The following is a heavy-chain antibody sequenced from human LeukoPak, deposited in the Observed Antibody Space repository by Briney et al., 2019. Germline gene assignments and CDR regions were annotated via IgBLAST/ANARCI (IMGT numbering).Heavy chain of an antibody. Sequence: GASVKVSCKASGYIFTNYDINWVRQATGQGLEWMGWMSPNSGNTGYAQKFQGRITMTKSTSISTAYMELSDLESEDTAVYYCARTPPDYGIDYWGQGTLVTVSS. V-gene: IGHV1-8*01. CDR1: GYIFTNYD. CDR3: ARTPPDYGIDY. CDR2: MSPNSGNT. D-gene: IGHD4-17*01. J-gene: IGHJ4*02.